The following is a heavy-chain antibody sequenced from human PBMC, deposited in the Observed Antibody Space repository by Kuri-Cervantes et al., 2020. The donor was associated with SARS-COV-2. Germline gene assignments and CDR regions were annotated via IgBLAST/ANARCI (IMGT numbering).Heavy chain of an antibody. D-gene: IGHD4-17*01. CDR1: GFTFSSYG. V-gene: IGHV3-49*04. CDR2: IRSTPYTGTT. Sequence: GESLKISCAASGFTFSSYGMHWVRQAPGKGLEWVGFIRSTPYTGTTEYAASVKGRFTISRDDSKSIVYLQMNSLKAEDAAVYYCARGATTVTSLWIYWGRGTLVTVSS. J-gene: IGHJ4*02. CDR3: ARGATTVTSLWIY.